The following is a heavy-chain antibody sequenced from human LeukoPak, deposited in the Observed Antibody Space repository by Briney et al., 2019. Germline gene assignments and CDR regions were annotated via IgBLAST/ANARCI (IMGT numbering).Heavy chain of an antibody. V-gene: IGHV1-8*01. CDR2: MNANSGNT. J-gene: IGHJ3*02. D-gene: IGHD3-22*01. Sequence: ASVKVSCKASGYTFTSYDINWVRQATGQGLEWMGWMNANSGNTGYAQKFQGRVTMTRNTSIRTAYMELSSLRSDDTAVYYCARAGVWDYSDSSGYHNAAFDIWGQGTMVTVSS. CDR3: ARAGVWDYSDSSGYHNAAFDI. CDR1: GYTFTSYD.